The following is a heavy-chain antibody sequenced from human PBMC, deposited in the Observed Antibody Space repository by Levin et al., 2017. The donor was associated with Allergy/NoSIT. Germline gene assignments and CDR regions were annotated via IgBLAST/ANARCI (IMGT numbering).Heavy chain of an antibody. J-gene: IGHJ6*02. Sequence: KISCKASGFTFTSSAVQWVRQARGQRLEWIGWIVVGSGNTNYAQKFQERVTITRDMSTSTAYMELSSLRSEDTAVYYCAADFTVTNYYYGMDVWGQGTTVTVSS. CDR1: GFTFTSSA. CDR3: AADFTVTNYYYGMDV. CDR2: IVVGSGNT. V-gene: IGHV1-58*01. D-gene: IGHD4-17*01.